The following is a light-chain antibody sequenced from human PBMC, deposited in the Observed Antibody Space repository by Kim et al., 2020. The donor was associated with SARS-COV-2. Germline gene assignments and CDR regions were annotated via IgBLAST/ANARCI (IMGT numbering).Light chain of an antibody. CDR1: QSINIY. J-gene: IGKJ4*01. V-gene: IGKV3-11*01. CDR3: QQRSQWPLT. CDR2: DAS. Sequence: IVLTQSPATPSLSPGERATLSCRASQSINIYLAWYQQKPGQAPRLLIYDASNRATGIPARFSGSGSGTDFTLTISSLEPEDFAVYYCQQRSQWPLTFGGGTKVDIK.